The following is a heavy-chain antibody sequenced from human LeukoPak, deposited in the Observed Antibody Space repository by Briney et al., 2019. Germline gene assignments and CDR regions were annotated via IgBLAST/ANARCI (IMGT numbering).Heavy chain of an antibody. Sequence: PGGSLRLSCAASGFTFSTYTMNWVRQAPGKGLEWVSSISGATTYIYYADSAKGRFTISRDNAKNSLYLQMNSLRVEDTAVYYCARRYYESSGYPPTGFWGKGTTVTVSS. J-gene: IGHJ6*04. CDR1: GFTFSTYT. CDR3: ARRYYESSGYPPTGF. CDR2: ISGATTYI. V-gene: IGHV3-21*01. D-gene: IGHD3-22*01.